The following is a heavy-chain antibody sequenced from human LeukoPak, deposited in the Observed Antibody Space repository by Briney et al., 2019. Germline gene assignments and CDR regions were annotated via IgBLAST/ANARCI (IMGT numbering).Heavy chain of an antibody. Sequence: GGSLRLSCAASGFTFSRYAMHWVRQAPGKGLEWVAVISYDGSNKYYADSVKGRFTISRDNSKNTLYLQMNSLRAEDTAVYYCAREYSSGWYRSNWFDPWGQGTLVTVSS. J-gene: IGHJ5*02. CDR1: GFTFSRYA. CDR3: AREYSSGWYRSNWFDP. V-gene: IGHV3-30*04. CDR2: ISYDGSNK. D-gene: IGHD6-19*01.